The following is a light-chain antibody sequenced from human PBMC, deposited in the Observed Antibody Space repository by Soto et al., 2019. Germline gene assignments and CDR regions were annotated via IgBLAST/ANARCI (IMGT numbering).Light chain of an antibody. J-gene: IGLJ1*01. CDR1: TSDVGSYDL. Sequence: QTVVTQPASVSGSPGQSITISCTGTTSDVGSYDLVSWYQQHPGKAPKIMIYEVSKRPSGDSNRFSGSKSGNTASLTISGLQAEDEAEYYCCSYAGGRSPYVFGTGTKLTVL. CDR2: EVS. V-gene: IGLV2-23*02. CDR3: CSYAGGRSPYV.